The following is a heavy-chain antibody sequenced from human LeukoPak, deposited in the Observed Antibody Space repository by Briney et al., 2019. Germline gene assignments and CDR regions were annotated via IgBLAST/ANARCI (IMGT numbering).Heavy chain of an antibody. J-gene: IGHJ4*02. CDR3: ARGTRIAAYDY. Sequence: NPSETLSLTCAVYGGSFSGYYWSWIRQPPGKGLEWIGSIYYSGSTYYNPSLKSRVTISVDTSKNQFSLKLSSVTAADTAVYYCARGTRIAAYDYWGQGTLVTVSS. D-gene: IGHD6-13*01. V-gene: IGHV4-34*01. CDR1: GGSFSGYY. CDR2: IYYSGST.